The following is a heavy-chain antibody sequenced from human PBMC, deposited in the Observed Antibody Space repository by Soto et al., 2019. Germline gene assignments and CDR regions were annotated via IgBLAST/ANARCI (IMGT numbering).Heavy chain of an antibody. D-gene: IGHD5-12*01. V-gene: IGHV4-61*01. CDR3: ARDRHRVGYDGYYYGMDV. CDR2: IYYSGST. J-gene: IGHJ6*02. Sequence: SETLSLTCTVSGGSVSSGSYYWSWIRQRPGKGLEWIGYIYYSGSTNYNPSLKSRVTIAVDTSKNQFSLKLSSVTAADTAVYYCARDRHRVGYDGYYYGMDVWGQGTTVTVSS. CDR1: GGSVSSGSYY.